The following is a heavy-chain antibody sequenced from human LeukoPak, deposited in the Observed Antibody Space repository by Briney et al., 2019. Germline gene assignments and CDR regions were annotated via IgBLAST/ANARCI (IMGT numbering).Heavy chain of an antibody. Sequence: PGGSLRLSCAASGFTFSSYSMTWVRQAPGKGLEWVSSISSSSSYIYYADSVKGRFTISRDNAKNSLYLQMNSLRAEDTAVYYCARDLVLLEYYYDSSGYYGDYWGQGTLVTVSS. CDR3: ARDLVLLEYYYDSSGYYGDY. J-gene: IGHJ4*02. CDR1: GFTFSSYS. V-gene: IGHV3-21*01. D-gene: IGHD3-22*01. CDR2: ISSSSSYI.